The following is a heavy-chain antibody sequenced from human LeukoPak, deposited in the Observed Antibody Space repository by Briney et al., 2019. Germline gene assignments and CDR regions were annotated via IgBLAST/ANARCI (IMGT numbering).Heavy chain of an antibody. J-gene: IGHJ6*02. V-gene: IGHV3-64D*09. CDR3: VKDIMGSTDYYYGLDV. CDR2: ISSNGGST. Sequence: GGSLRLSCSASGFSFTNYDMNWVRQSPGKGLEYVSAISSNGGSTYYAVSVKGRLTISRDNSKNTLYLHMSSLRPEDTAVYFCVKDIMGSTDYYYGLDVWGQGTTVTVSS. CDR1: GFSFTNYD. D-gene: IGHD3-10*01.